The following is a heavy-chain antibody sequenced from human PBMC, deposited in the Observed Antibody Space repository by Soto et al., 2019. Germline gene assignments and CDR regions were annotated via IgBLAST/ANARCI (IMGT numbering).Heavy chain of an antibody. CDR3: AKDDSGWYSIAEYFQH. V-gene: IGHV3-23*01. CDR1: GFTFSSYA. D-gene: IGHD6-19*01. Sequence: GGSLRLSYAASGFTFSSYAMSWVRQAPGKGLEWVSAISGSGGSTYYADSVKGRFTISRDNSKNTLYLQMNSLRAEDTAVYYCAKDDSGWYSIAEYFQHWGQGTLVTVSS. CDR2: ISGSGGST. J-gene: IGHJ1*01.